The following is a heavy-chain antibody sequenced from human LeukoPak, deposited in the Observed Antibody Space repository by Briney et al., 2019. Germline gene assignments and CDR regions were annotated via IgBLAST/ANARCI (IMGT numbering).Heavy chain of an antibody. D-gene: IGHD3-3*01. CDR2: INPNSGGT. Sequence: ASVKVSCKASGYTFTAYYMHWLRQAPGQGLEWMGWINPNSGGTSYAQNFQGRVTMTRDTSITTAYMELSRLRSGDTAVYYCARDSADYDFWSGPDYWGQGTLVTVSS. CDR1: GYTFTAYY. CDR3: ARDSADYDFWSGPDY. V-gene: IGHV1-2*02. J-gene: IGHJ4*02.